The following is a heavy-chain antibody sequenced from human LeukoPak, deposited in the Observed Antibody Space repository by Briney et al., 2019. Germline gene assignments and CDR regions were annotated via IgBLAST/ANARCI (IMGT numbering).Heavy chain of an antibody. V-gene: IGHV5-51*01. Sequence: GESLKISCKGSGYTFSNYWIGWVRQMPGKGLEYLGIIYPGDSDTKYSPAFEGHITISVDKSITTAYLQWSSLKASDTAMYYCARPDDNADYILSYWGQGTLVTVSS. CDR3: ARPDDNADYILSY. J-gene: IGHJ1*01. CDR2: IYPGDSDT. CDR1: GYTFSNYW. D-gene: IGHD4-17*01.